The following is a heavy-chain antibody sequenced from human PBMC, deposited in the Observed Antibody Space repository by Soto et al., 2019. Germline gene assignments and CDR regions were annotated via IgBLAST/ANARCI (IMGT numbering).Heavy chain of an antibody. D-gene: IGHD6-6*01. J-gene: IGHJ4*02. V-gene: IGHV3-30*18. CDR3: AKDLKWGSSSRGMRFGNFDY. CDR2: ISYDGSNK. Sequence: GGSLRLSCAASGFTFSSYGMHWVRQAPGKGLEWVAVISYDGSNKYYADSVKGRFTISRDNSKNTLYLQMNSLRAEDTAVYYCAKDLKWGSSSRGMRFGNFDYWGQGTLVTVSS. CDR1: GFTFSSYG.